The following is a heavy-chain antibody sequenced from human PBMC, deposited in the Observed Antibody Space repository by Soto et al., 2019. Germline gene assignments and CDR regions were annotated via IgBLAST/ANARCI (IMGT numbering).Heavy chain of an antibody. CDR2: ISAYNGNT. D-gene: IGHD3-22*01. CDR1: GYTFTSYG. J-gene: IGHJ3*02. Sequence: ASVKVSCKASGYTFTSYGISWVRQAPGQGLEWMGWISAYNGNTNYAQKLQGRVTMTTDTSTSTAYMELRSLGSDDTAVYYCARECYYDSSGYDRGAFDIWGQGTMVTVSS. V-gene: IGHV1-18*01. CDR3: ARECYYDSSGYDRGAFDI.